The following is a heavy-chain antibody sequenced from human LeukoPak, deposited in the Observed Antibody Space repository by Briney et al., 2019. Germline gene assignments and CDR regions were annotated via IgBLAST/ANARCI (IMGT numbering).Heavy chain of an antibody. CDR1: GYTFTSYY. Sequence: GASVKVSCKASGYTFTSYYMHWVRQAPGQGLEWMGIINPSGGSTSYAQKFQGRVTMTRDMSTSTVYMELSSLRSEDTAVYYCAREPTDFWSGPKSDFDYWGQGTLVTVSS. CDR3: AREPTDFWSGPKSDFDY. CDR2: INPSGGST. J-gene: IGHJ4*02. D-gene: IGHD3-3*01. V-gene: IGHV1-46*01.